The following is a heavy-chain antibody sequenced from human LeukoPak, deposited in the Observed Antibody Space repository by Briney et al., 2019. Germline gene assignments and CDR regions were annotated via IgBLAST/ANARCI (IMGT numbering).Heavy chain of an antibody. J-gene: IGHJ4*02. CDR2: VYHSGST. CDR1: GGSITTSNW. V-gene: IGHV4-4*02. CDR3: ARRYYGSGTNYFDC. D-gene: IGHD3-10*01. Sequence: SETLSLTCTVSGGSITTSNWWSWVRQPPGKGLEWIGEVYHSGSTTYKSSLKSRLTMSIDKSKNHFSLNLSSVTAADTAVYHCARRYYGSGTNYFDCWGQGTLVTVSS.